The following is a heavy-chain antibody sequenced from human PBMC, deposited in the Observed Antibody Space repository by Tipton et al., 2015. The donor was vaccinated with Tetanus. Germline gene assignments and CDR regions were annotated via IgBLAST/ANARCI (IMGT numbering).Heavy chain of an antibody. D-gene: IGHD2-2*01. J-gene: IGHJ6*02. V-gene: IGHV1-2*06. CDR3: ARIVVPEGMDV. CDR1: GDTVNNFA. CDR2: INPNSGDT. Sequence: QSGAEVKKPGSSVKVSCKASGDTVNNFAITWVRQSPGQGLEWMGRINPNSGDTNYAQKFQGRVTMTRDTSISTAYMELSSLISDDTAVYYCARIVVPEGMDVWGQGTTVTVSS.